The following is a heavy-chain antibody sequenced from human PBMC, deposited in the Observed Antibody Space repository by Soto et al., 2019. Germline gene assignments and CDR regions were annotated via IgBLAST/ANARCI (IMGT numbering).Heavy chain of an antibody. Sequence: LSLTCTVSGGSVSSGSYYWSWIRQPPGKGLEWIGYIYYSGSTNYNPSLKSRVTISVDTSKNQFSLKLSSVTAADTAVYYCARGTGTTLIDYWGQGTLVTVSS. CDR3: ARGTGTTLIDY. J-gene: IGHJ4*02. D-gene: IGHD1-7*01. CDR2: IYYSGST. V-gene: IGHV4-61*01. CDR1: GGSVSSGSYY.